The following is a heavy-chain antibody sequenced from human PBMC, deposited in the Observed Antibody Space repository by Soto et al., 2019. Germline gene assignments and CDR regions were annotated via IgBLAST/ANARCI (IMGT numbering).Heavy chain of an antibody. D-gene: IGHD2-2*01. Sequence: SETLSLTCTVSGGSISSYYWSWIRQPPGKGLEWIGYIYYSGSTNYNPSLKSRVTISVDTSKNQFSLKLSSVTAADTAVYYCARAGCSSTSCWSVFDPWGQGTMVTVYS. V-gene: IGHV4-59*01. CDR2: IYYSGST. CDR3: ARAGCSSTSCWSVFDP. CDR1: GGSISSYY. J-gene: IGHJ5*02.